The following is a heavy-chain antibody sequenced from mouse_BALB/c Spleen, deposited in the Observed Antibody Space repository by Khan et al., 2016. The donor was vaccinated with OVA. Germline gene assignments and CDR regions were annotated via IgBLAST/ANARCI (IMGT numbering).Heavy chain of an antibody. J-gene: IGHJ1*01. Sequence: EVELVESGGDLVKPGGSLKLSCAASGFTFSSYTMSWVRQTPEKRLEWVATISSGGSYTYYPDNVKGRFTISRDNAKNTLYLQMSSLKSEDTAMYYCTRDGNYAHWYFDVWGAGTTVTVSS. V-gene: IGHV5-6-4*01. D-gene: IGHD2-1*01. CDR3: TRDGNYAHWYFDV. CDR2: ISSGGSYT. CDR1: GFTFSSYT.